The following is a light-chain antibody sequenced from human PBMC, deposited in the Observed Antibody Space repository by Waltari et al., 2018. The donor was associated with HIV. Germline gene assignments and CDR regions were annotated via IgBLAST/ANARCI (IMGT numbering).Light chain of an antibody. CDR1: DIGSKS. J-gene: IGLJ3*02. V-gene: IGLV3-21*02. Sequence: SYVMTQTPSVSVAPGQTARITCGGNDIGSKSVQWYQQKAGQAPVVVVYDDTDRPSGIPERFSGSNSGNTATLTISRVEAGDEADYYCQVWESSNESWVFGGGTKLTV. CDR2: DDT. CDR3: QVWESSNESWV.